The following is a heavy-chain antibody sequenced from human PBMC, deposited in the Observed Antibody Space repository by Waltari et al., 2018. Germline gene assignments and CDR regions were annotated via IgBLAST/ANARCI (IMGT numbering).Heavy chain of an antibody. V-gene: IGHV4-34*01. J-gene: IGHJ6*03. CDR3: ARGRPGYCSSTSCYYPGYYYYYMDV. D-gene: IGHD2-2*01. CDR1: GASFSGDY. CDR2: INHSGST. Sequence: QVQLQQWGAGLLKPSETLSLTCAVSGASFSGDYWSWIRPPPGKELAWIGEINHSGSTNYNPSLKSRVTISVDTSKNQFSLKLSSVTAADTAVYYCARGRPGYCSSTSCYYPGYYYYYMDVWGKGTTVTVSS.